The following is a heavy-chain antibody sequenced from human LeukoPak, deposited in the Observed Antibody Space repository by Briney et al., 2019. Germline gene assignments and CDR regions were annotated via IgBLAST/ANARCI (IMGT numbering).Heavy chain of an antibody. Sequence: PGGSLRLSCAASEFTFSSYSMNWVRQAPGKGLEWVSSISSSSSYIYYADSVKGRFTISRDNAKNSLYLQMNSLRAEDTAVYYCARGRYGDYAWFDPWGQGTLVTVSS. D-gene: IGHD4-17*01. CDR3: ARGRYGDYAWFDP. V-gene: IGHV3-21*01. J-gene: IGHJ5*02. CDR2: ISSSSSYI. CDR1: EFTFSSYS.